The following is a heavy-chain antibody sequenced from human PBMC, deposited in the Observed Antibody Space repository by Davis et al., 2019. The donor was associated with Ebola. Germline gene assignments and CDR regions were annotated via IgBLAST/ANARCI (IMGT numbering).Heavy chain of an antibody. V-gene: IGHV1-8*01. D-gene: IGHD2-2*01. J-gene: IGHJ5*02. CDR2: MNPNSGNT. Sequence: ASVKVSCKASGYTFTSYDINWVRQATGQGLEWMGWMNPNSGNTGYAQKFQGRVTMTRNTSISTAYMELSSLRSEDTAVYYCARVPVPAATNWFDPWGQGTLVTVSS. CDR3: ARVPVPAATNWFDP. CDR1: GYTFTSYD.